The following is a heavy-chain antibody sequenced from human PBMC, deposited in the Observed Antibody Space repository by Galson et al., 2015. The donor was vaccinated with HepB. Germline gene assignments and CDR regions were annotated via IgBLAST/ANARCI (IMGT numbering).Heavy chain of an antibody. CDR2: IRYDGNGK. Sequence: SLRLSCAVSGLTYSGYAVHWVRQAPGKGLDWVAAIRYDGNGKDYADSVKGRFTVSRDNSKKTSYLQMNSLRGEDTALYYCAADNVEATAPAHWGRGTPVTVSS. D-gene: IGHD1-26*01. CDR1: GLTYSGYA. J-gene: IGHJ4*02. CDR3: AADNVEATAPAH. V-gene: IGHV3-33*01.